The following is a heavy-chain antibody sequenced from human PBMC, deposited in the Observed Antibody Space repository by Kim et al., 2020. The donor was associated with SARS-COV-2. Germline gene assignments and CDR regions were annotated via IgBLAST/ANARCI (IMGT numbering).Heavy chain of an antibody. V-gene: IGHV3-30*18. CDR1: GFSFNNYD. CDR2: VTYDGSLK. Sequence: GGSLRLSCAASGFSFNNYDMLWVRQAPGKGLEWVAHVTYDGSLKYYADSLKGRFTVSKDSSKNTFFLHMNSLGTEDTAVYYCAKNRGFVHLAVRQQHFD. J-gene: IGHJ4*01. CDR3: AKNRGFVHLAVRQQHFD. D-gene: IGHD6-19*01.